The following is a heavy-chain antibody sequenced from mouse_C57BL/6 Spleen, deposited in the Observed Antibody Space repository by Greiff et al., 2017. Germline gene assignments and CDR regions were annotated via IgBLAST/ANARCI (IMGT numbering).Heavy chain of an antibody. CDR3: ARRNGNSYYFDY. V-gene: IGHV1-50*01. J-gene: IGHJ2*01. D-gene: IGHD2-1*01. Sequence: QVQLQQPGAELVKPGASVKLSCKASGYTFTSYWMQWVKQRPGQGLEWIGEIDPSDSYTNYNQKFKGKATLTVDTSSSTAYMQLSSLTSEDSAVYYWARRNGNSYYFDYWGQGTTLTVSS. CDR2: IDPSDSYT. CDR1: GYTFTSYW.